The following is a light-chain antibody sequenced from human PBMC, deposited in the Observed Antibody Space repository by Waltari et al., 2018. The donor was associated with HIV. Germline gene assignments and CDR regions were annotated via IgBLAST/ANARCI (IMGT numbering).Light chain of an antibody. Sequence: EIVLTQSPATLSVSPEERATLSCRASQSVSSNLAWYQQKPGQAPRLLIYRVSTRTTGIPARFSGSGSGTEFTLTISSLQSEDFAVYYCQQYNDWPRGPFGQGTRLEIK. CDR3: QQYNDWPRGP. CDR2: RVS. V-gene: IGKV3-15*01. CDR1: QSVSSN. J-gene: IGKJ2*01.